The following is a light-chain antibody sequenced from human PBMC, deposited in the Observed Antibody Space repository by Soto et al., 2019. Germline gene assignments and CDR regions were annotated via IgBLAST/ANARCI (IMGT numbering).Light chain of an antibody. Sequence: EVVMTQSPATLSVSPGERATLSCRASQSVSSNLAWYQQKPGQAPRLLIHGTSTRATGVPARFSGSGSGTESTLIISSLQSEDFAVYYCQQYNYWPPSFVPGPKVDIK. CDR3: QQYNYWPPS. CDR2: GTS. CDR1: QSVSSN. J-gene: IGKJ3*01. V-gene: IGKV3-15*01.